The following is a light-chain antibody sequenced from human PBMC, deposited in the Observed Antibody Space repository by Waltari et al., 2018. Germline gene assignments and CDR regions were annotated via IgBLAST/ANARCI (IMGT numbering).Light chain of an antibody. Sequence: QSALTQPPSASGSPGQSVTISCTGTSSAVGGYNYVAWYQQTPGKAPKVMIYEVSKRPSGVPDRFSGSKSGNTASLTVSGLQTEDEADYYCSSYAGSNIVFGTGTKVTVL. CDR1: SSAVGGYNY. CDR3: SSYAGSNIV. V-gene: IGLV2-8*01. J-gene: IGLJ1*01. CDR2: EVS.